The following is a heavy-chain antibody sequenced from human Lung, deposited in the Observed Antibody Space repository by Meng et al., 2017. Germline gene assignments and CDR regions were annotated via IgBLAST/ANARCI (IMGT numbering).Heavy chain of an antibody. V-gene: IGHV4-30-4*01. CDR3: ASFDHIPRRNYFDY. CDR1: GGPMSSGNYY. Sequence: QVQLQESGPGLVEPSQTLSLTCTVSGGPMSSGNYYWGWIRQPPGKGLEWIGYIHHSGSAYYNPSLKSRVSISVDTSKNQFSLNLNSMTAADTAVYYCASFDHIPRRNYFDYWGQGTLVTVSS. J-gene: IGHJ4*02. CDR2: IHHSGSA. D-gene: IGHD3-9*01.